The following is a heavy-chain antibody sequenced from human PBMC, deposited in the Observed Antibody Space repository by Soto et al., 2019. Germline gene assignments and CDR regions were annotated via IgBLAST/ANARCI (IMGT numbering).Heavy chain of an antibody. J-gene: IGHJ6*02. Sequence: SQTLSLTCAISGDSVSSYSAAWNWIRQSPSGGLEWLGRTYYRSRFFSDYAESVKSRIIINPDTSKNQFSLQLKSVTPEDTAVYYCVRVHCSAGTCLDGLDFWGQGTTVTVSS. D-gene: IGHD2-15*01. CDR3: VRVHCSAGTCLDGLDF. CDR1: GDSVSSYSAA. CDR2: TYYRSRFFS. V-gene: IGHV6-1*01.